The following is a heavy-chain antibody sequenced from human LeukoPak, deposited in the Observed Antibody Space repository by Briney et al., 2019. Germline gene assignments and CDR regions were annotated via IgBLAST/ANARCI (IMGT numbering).Heavy chain of an antibody. CDR2: IIPIFGTA. V-gene: IGHV1-69*05. CDR1: GGTFSSYA. J-gene: IGHJ4*02. CDR3: ARDDYDILTGYYPPFDY. D-gene: IGHD3-9*01. Sequence: ASVKVSCKASGGTFSSYAISWVRQAPGQGLEWMGGIIPIFGTANYAQKFQGRVTMTTDTSTSTAYMELRSLRSDDTAVYYCARDDYDILTGYYPPFDYWGQGTLVTVSS.